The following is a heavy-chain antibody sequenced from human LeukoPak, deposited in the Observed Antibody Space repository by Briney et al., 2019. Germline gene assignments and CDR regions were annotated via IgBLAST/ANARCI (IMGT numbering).Heavy chain of an antibody. J-gene: IGHJ4*02. CDR3: ARGHYSDSTTYLDY. Sequence: GGSLRLSCAASGFTFSNFGMHWVRQAPGKGLEWVAIIWDEGTYKYYAESVKGRFIISRDNSQKTVNLQMNSLRVEDTAVYYCARGHYSDSTTYLDYWGQGTLVTVSS. D-gene: IGHD3-22*01. V-gene: IGHV3-33*01. CDR2: IWDEGTYK. CDR1: GFTFSNFG.